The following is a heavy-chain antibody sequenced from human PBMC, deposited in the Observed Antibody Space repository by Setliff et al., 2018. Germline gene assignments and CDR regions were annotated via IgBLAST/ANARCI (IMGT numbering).Heavy chain of an antibody. V-gene: IGHV4-39*01. Sequence: SETLSLTCNVSGGSVSSGYYYWGWIRQPPGKGLEWIGSIYYSGSTYYNPSLKSRVTISVDTSKNQFSLKLSSVTAADTAVFYCARLSGYYFDYWGQGTLVTVSS. CDR3: ARLSGYYFDY. CDR1: GGSVSSGYYY. D-gene: IGHD3-22*01. CDR2: IYYSGST. J-gene: IGHJ4*02.